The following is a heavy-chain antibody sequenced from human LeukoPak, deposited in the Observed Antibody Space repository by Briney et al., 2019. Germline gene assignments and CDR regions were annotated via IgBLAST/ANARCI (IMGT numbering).Heavy chain of an antibody. CDR1: GFTFSSYS. CDR2: ISSSSSTI. J-gene: IGHJ4*02. CDR3: ARDMGHYG. Sequence: PGGSLRLSCAASGFTFSSYSMNWVRQAPGKGLERVSYISSSSSTIYYADSVKGRFAISRDNAKNSLYLQMNSLRAEDTAVYYCARDMGHYGWGQGTLVTVSS. D-gene: IGHD4-17*01. V-gene: IGHV3-48*01.